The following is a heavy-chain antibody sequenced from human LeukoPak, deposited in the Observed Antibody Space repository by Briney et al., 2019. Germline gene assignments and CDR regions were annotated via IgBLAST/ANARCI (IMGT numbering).Heavy chain of an antibody. CDR3: ACYAEYFQH. D-gene: IGHD3-16*01. Sequence: PSETLSLTCTVSGCSISSCSYYWSCLGQPAGKGLEWIGRIYTSGSTNYNPSLKNRVTISVDTSKNQFSLKLSSVTAADTAVYYCACYAEYFQHWGQGTLVTVSS. CDR1: GCSISSCSYY. J-gene: IGHJ1*01. CDR2: IYTSGST. V-gene: IGHV4-61*02.